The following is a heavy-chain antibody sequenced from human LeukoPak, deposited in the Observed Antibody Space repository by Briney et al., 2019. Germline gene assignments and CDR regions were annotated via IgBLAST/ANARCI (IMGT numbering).Heavy chain of an antibody. D-gene: IGHD4-17*01. V-gene: IGHV4-59*08. CDR2: IYYSGST. CDR1: AGSISSYY. J-gene: IGHJ4*02. CDR3: ARHDYGDYGRYFDY. Sequence: SETLSLTCTVSAGSISSYYWSWIRQPPGKGLEWIGYIYYSGSTNYNPSLKSRVTISVDTSKNQFSLNLTSVTAADTPVNYCARHDYGDYGRYFDYWGQGTLVTVSS.